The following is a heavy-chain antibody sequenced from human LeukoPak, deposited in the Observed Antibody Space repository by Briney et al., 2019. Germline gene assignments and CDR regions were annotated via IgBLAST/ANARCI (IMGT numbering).Heavy chain of an antibody. V-gene: IGHV1-69*13. D-gene: IGHD3-22*01. CDR2: IIPIFGTA. J-gene: IGHJ4*02. CDR3: ARNPYDSSGYPD. CDR1: GGTFSSYA. Sequence: GASVKVSCKASGGTFSSYAISWVRQAPGQGREWMGGIIPIFGTANYAQKFQGRVTITADESTSTAYMELSSLRSEDTAVYYCARNPYDSSGYPDWGQGTLVTVSS.